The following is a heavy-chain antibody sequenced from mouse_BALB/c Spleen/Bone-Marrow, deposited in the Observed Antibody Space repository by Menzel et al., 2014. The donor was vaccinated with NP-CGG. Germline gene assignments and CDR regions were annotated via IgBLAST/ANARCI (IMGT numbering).Heavy chain of an antibody. J-gene: IGHJ2*01. CDR2: IYYSGGS. V-gene: IGHV3-1*02. CDR1: GYSITSGYS. D-gene: IGHD2-3*01. CDR3: ARHDGYFDY. Sequence: DVKLVESGPDLVKPSQSLSLTCTVTGYSITSGYSWHWIRQFPGNKLEWMGFIYYSGGSNYNPSLKSRVSIGRDTSKNQFFLQLNSVTSEDAATYYCARHDGYFDYWGQGTTLTVSS.